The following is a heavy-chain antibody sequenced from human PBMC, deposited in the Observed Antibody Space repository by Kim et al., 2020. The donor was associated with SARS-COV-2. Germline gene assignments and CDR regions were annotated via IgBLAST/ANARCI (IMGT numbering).Heavy chain of an antibody. V-gene: IGHV3-74*01. J-gene: IGHJ6*02. CDR2: INSDGSST. Sequence: GGSLRLSCAASGFTFSSYWMHWVRQAPGKGLVWVSRINSDGSSTSYADSVKGRFTISRDNAKNTLYLQMNSLRAEDTAVYYCARGGEYSGYDYLDYYYYGMDVWGQGTTVTVSS. CDR3: ARGGEYSGYDYLDYYYYGMDV. D-gene: IGHD5-12*01. CDR1: GFTFSSYW.